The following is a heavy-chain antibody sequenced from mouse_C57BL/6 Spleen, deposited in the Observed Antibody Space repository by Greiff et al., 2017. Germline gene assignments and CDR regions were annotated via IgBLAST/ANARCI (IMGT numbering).Heavy chain of an antibody. J-gene: IGHJ2*01. V-gene: IGHV1-81*01. D-gene: IGHD2-3*01. CDR3: ARRGDGYYFDY. CDR1: GYTFTSYG. Sequence: VKLQESGAELARPGASVKLSCKASGYTFTSYGISWVKQRTGQGLEWIGEIYPRSGNTYYNEKFKGKATLTADKSSSTAYMELRSLTSEDPAVYFCARRGDGYYFDYWGQGTTLTVSS. CDR2: IYPRSGNT.